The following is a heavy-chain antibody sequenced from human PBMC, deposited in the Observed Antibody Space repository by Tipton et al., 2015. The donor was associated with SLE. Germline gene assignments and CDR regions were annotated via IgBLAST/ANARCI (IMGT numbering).Heavy chain of an antibody. V-gene: IGHV4-34*01. Sequence: TLSLTCAVYGGSFSGYYWSWIRQPPGKGLEWIGEINHSGSTNYNPSLKSRVTISVDTSKNQFSLRLTSVTASDTAVYYCARGVDYWGQGTLVTVSS. CDR2: INHSGST. CDR1: GGSFSGYY. J-gene: IGHJ4*02. CDR3: ARGVDY.